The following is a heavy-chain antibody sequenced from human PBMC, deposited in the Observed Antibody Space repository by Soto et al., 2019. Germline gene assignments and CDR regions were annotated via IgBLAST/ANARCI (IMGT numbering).Heavy chain of an antibody. CDR1: GGSFSGYY. Sequence: SETLSLTCAVYGGSFSGYYWTWIRQPPGKGLEWLGEINHSGNTNYNPSLKSRVTMSIDTSKNQFSLKLSSVTAADTAVYYCERGRPCPRYKDNCFDTRGQETLVTVSS. V-gene: IGHV4-34*01. D-gene: IGHD5-18*01. CDR3: ERGRPCPRYKDNCFDT. CDR2: INHSGNT. J-gene: IGHJ5*02.